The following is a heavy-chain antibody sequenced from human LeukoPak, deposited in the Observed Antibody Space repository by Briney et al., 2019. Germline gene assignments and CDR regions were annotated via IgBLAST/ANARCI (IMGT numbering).Heavy chain of an antibody. D-gene: IGHD4-17*01. J-gene: IGHJ4*02. CDR1: GGSISSSNW. Sequence: SETLSLTCAVSGGSISSSNWWSWVRQPPGKGLEWIGYIYYSGSTYYNPSLKSRVTISVDTSKNQFSLKLSSVTAADTAVYYCARGSETTVTTRDDYWGQGTLVTVSS. CDR3: ARGSETTVTTRDDY. CDR2: IYYSGST. V-gene: IGHV4-30-4*01.